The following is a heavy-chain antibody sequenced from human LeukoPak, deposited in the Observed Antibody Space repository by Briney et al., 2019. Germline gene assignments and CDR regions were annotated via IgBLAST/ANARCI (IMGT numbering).Heavy chain of an antibody. Sequence: PSETLSLTCTVSGGSISSYYWSWIRQPPGKGLEWIGYIYYSGSTNYNPSLKSRVTISVDTSKNQFSLKLSSVTAADTAVYYCARGRGQLVDYWGQGTLVTVSS. D-gene: IGHD6-6*01. V-gene: IGHV4-59*01. CDR1: GGSISSYY. CDR3: ARGRGQLVDY. J-gene: IGHJ4*02. CDR2: IYYSGST.